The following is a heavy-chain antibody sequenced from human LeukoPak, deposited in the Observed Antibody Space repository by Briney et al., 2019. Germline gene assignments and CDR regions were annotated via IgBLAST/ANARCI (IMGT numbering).Heavy chain of an antibody. J-gene: IGHJ6*03. CDR1: GGSISSYY. Sequence: SETLSLTCTVSGGSISSYYWSWLRQPPGKGLEGIGYIYYSGSTNYNPSLKSRVTISVDTSKNQFSLTLSSVTAADTAVYYCARGNSGSYWDYYYYYMDVWGKGTTVTISS. CDR2: IYYSGST. D-gene: IGHD1-26*01. CDR3: ARGNSGSYWDYYYYYMDV. V-gene: IGHV4-59*01.